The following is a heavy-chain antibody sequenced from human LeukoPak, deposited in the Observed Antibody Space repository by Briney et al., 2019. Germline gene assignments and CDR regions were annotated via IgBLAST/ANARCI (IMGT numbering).Heavy chain of an antibody. Sequence: PGGSLRLSCAASGFTFSTYIMNWVRQAPGKGLEWISYIHSSSGTVYYADSVKGRFTISRDNAKNSLYPQMNSLRDEDTAVYYCARDRLGAGSFDIWGQGTMVTVSS. CDR2: IHSSSGTV. CDR3: ARDRLGAGSFDI. D-gene: IGHD7-27*01. CDR1: GFTFSTYI. J-gene: IGHJ3*02. V-gene: IGHV3-48*02.